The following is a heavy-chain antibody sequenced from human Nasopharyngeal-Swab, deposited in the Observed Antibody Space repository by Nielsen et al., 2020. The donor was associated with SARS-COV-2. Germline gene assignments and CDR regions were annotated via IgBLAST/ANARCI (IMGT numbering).Heavy chain of an antibody. J-gene: IGHJ3*02. CDR3: VRDGYTTGRNDAFDI. Sequence: GESLKISCVASGFTFRSRSMNWVRQAPGKGLEWVSYINGDSSAKYYVDSVKGRSTISRDNAKNSLYLQMNSLRVEDTAVYYCVRDGYTTGRNDAFDIWGQGTMVTVSS. CDR2: INGDSSAK. CDR1: GFTFRSRS. D-gene: IGHD1-1*01. V-gene: IGHV3-48*01.